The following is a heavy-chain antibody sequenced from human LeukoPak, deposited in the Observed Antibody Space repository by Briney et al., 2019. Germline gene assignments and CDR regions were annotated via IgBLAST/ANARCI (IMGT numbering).Heavy chain of an antibody. Sequence: ASVKVSCKASGYTFTSYGISWVRQAPGQGLEWMGWISAYNGNTNYAQKLQGRVTMTTDTSTSTAYMELRSLRSDDTAVYYCASGVQHYYDSSGSLDAFDIWGQGTMVTVSS. CDR2: ISAYNGNT. J-gene: IGHJ3*02. CDR3: ASGVQHYYDSSGSLDAFDI. CDR1: GYTFTSYG. V-gene: IGHV1-18*01. D-gene: IGHD3-22*01.